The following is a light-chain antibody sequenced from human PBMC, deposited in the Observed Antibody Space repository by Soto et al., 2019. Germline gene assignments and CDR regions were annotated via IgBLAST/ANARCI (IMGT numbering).Light chain of an antibody. Sequence: EIVMTQSPASLSVSPGETATLSCRASQSISNSLAWYQQKPGQAPSLLIYGASTRATGIHARFSGSGSGTEFTLTISSLQSEESALYYCQQYNNWPPRTFGQGTKLEIK. CDR2: GAS. V-gene: IGKV3-15*01. CDR3: QQYNNWPPRT. CDR1: QSISNS. J-gene: IGKJ2*01.